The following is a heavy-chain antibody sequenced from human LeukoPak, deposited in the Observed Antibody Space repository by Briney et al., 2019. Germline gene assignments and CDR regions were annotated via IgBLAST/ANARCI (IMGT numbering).Heavy chain of an antibody. CDR1: GFTFGDYA. V-gene: IGHV3-49*03. CDR2: IRSKAYGGTT. J-gene: IGHJ4*02. Sequence: GGSLRLSCTASGFTFGDYAMSWFRQAPGKGLEWVGFIRSKAYGGTTEYAASVKGRFTISRDDSKSIAYLQMNSLKTEDTAVYYCTREYPVDYYDSSGYYLYYFDYWGQGTLVTISS. CDR3: TREYPVDYYDSSGYYLYYFDY. D-gene: IGHD3-22*01.